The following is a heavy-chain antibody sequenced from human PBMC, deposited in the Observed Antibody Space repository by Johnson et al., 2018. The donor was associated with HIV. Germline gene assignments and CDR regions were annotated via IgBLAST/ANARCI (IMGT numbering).Heavy chain of an antibody. CDR2: ISWDGDKT. J-gene: IGHJ3*02. D-gene: IGHD3-16*01. V-gene: IGHV3-43*01. Sequence: VQLVESGGGVVQPGRSLRLSCAASGFNFDDYTMHWVRQVPGKGLEWVSLISWDGDKTYYADSVRGRFIISRDNSKNSLFLQLNNLRIEYTALYYCALPYTGGVHAFDSWGQGTMVTVSS. CDR1: GFNFDDYT. CDR3: ALPYTGGVHAFDS.